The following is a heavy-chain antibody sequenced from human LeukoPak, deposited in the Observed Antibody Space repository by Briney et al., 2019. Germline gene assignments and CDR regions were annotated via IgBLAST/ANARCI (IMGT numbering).Heavy chain of an antibody. V-gene: IGHV1-8*01. D-gene: IGHD3-22*01. Sequence: ASVKVSCKASGYTFTTYDINWVRQATGQGLEWMGWMNPNSGNTGYAQKFQGRVTITRNTSISTAYMELSSLRSEDTAVYYCASSDLRYYYDSSGFGPVPYWYFDLWGRGTLVTVSS. CDR1: GYTFTTYD. CDR3: ASSDLRYYYDSSGFGPVPYWYFDL. CDR2: MNPNSGNT. J-gene: IGHJ2*01.